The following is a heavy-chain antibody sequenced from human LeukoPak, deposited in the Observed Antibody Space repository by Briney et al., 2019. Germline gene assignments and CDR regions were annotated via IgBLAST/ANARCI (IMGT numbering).Heavy chain of an antibody. CDR1: GYTFTNYG. J-gene: IGHJ4*02. CDR2: IIPIFGTA. CDR3: ARDLDNYFDY. Sequence: SVKVSCKASGYTFTNYGISWVRQAPGQGLEWMGGIIPIFGTANYAQKFQGRVTITTDESTSTAYMELSSLRSEDTAVYYCARDLDNYFDYWGQGTLVTVSS. V-gene: IGHV1-69*05.